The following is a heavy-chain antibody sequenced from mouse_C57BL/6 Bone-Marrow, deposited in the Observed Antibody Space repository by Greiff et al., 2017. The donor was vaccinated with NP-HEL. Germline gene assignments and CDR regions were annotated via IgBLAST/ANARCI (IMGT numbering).Heavy chain of an antibody. Sequence: EVQLQQSGPGLAKPSPTLSLTCSVTGYSITSDYWNWIRKFPGNKLEYMGYISYSGSTYYNPSLNSRISITRDTSKNQYYLQLNSVTTADTATYYCATGLYYGYGRFDYWGKGTTLTVYS. D-gene: IGHD2-2*01. CDR3: ATGLYYGYGRFDY. CDR2: ISYSGST. CDR1: GYSITSDY. V-gene: IGHV3-8*01. J-gene: IGHJ2*01.